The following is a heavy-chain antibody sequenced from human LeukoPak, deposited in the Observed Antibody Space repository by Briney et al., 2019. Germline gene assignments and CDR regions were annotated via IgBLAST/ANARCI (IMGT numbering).Heavy chain of an antibody. D-gene: IGHD3-10*01. CDR3: ARGPFAYGSGSH. J-gene: IGHJ4*02. CDR1: GFTFRSYW. CDR2: IKEDGSET. Sequence: PAGSLRLSCAASGFTFRSYWMSWVRQAPGKGLEWVANIKEDGSETYYVDSVKGRFTISRDNAKNSLYPQMNSLRAEDTAVYYCARGPFAYGSGSHWGQGTLVTVSS. V-gene: IGHV3-7*01.